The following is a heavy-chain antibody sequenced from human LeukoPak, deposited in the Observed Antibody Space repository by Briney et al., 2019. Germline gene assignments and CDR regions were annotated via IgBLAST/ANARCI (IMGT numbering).Heavy chain of an antibody. CDR1: GYTFTTYG. CDR3: ARDLLPVAATGLFDS. V-gene: IGHV1-18*01. Sequence: ASVTVSCKTSGYTFTTYGISWVRQAPGQGLEWMGWIGAYNGDTKYTQKLQGRVILTIDTSTDTAYMDLRSLRSDDTAVYYCARDLLPVAATGLFDSWGQGTLVTVSS. D-gene: IGHD6-19*01. J-gene: IGHJ4*02. CDR2: IGAYNGDT.